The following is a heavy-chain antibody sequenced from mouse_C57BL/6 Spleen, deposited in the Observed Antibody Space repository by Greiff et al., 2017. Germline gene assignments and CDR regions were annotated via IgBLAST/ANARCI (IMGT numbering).Heavy chain of an antibody. CDR1: GYAFSSSW. V-gene: IGHV1-82*01. CDR3: ARGFYYGSSYAMDY. Sequence: VQLQQSGPELVKPGASVKISCKASGYAFSSSWMNWVKQRPGKGLEWIGRIYPGDGDTNYNGKFKGKATLTADKSSSTAYMQLSSLTSEDSAVYFCARGFYYGSSYAMDYWGQGTSVTGSS. J-gene: IGHJ4*01. D-gene: IGHD1-1*01. CDR2: IYPGDGDT.